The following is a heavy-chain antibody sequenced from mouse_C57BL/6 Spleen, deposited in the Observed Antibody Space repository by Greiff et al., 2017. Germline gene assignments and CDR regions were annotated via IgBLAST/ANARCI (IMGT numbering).Heavy chain of an antibody. D-gene: IGHD1-1*01. J-gene: IGHJ4*01. CDR1: GYTFTSYW. Sequence: VQLQQPGAELVKPGASVKVSCKASGYTFTSYWMHWVKQRPGPGLEWIGRIHPSDSDTNYNQKFKGKATLTVDKSSITAYIQRSSLTPEDSAVYYCAIPRGSSYDYAMDYWGQGTSVTVSS. CDR3: AIPRGSSYDYAMDY. CDR2: IHPSDSDT. V-gene: IGHV1-74*01.